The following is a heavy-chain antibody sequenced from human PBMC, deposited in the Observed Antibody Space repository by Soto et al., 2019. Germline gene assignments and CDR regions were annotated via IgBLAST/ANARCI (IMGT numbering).Heavy chain of an antibody. J-gene: IGHJ4*02. CDR3: ARDEGYSSPTSGFDY. Sequence: QVQLVESGGGVVKPGGSLRLSCAASGFTFSDYYMSWIRQAPGKGLEWVSYISSSGSTIYYADSVKGRFTISRDNAKKSLYLQMNSRRAEDTAVYYGARDEGYSSPTSGFDYWGQGTLVAVSS. V-gene: IGHV3-11*01. CDR2: ISSSGSTI. CDR1: GFTFSDYY. D-gene: IGHD6-19*01.